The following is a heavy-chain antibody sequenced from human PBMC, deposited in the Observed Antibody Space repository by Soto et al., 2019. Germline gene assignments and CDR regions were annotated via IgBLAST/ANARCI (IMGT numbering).Heavy chain of an antibody. Sequence: EVQLVESGGGLVQPGGSLRLSCAASGFTFSDYYMDWVRQAPGKGLEWVGRTRNKANSYTTEYAASVKGRFTISRDDSKNSLYLQMNSLKIEDTAVYYCARGNRAFDFWGQGTLVTVSS. J-gene: IGHJ4*02. D-gene: IGHD4-4*01. CDR3: ARGNRAFDF. CDR1: GFTFSDYY. CDR2: TRNKANSYTT. V-gene: IGHV3-72*01.